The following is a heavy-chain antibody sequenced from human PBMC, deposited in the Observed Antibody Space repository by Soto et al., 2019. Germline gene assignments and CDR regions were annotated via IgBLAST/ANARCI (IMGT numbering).Heavy chain of an antibody. CDR1: GYTSTGYY. CDR2: TTPTSGGT. J-gene: IGHJ6*04. D-gene: IGHD3-10*01. CDR3: ARGDGRGNQMSLLTYGMDV. V-gene: IGHV1-2*04. Sequence: APVKVSCKASGYTSTGYYMHWVRQAPGQGLEWMGWTTPTSGGTNYAQKFQGWVTMTRDTSISTAYMELSRLRSDDTAVYYCARGDGRGNQMSLLTYGMDVWGKGTTVTVPS.